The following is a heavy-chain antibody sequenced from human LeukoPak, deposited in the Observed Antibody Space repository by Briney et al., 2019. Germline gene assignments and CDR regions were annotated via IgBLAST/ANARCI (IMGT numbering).Heavy chain of an antibody. CDR3: ARDPSPYDYVWGSYRYAFDI. D-gene: IGHD3-16*02. CDR1: GFTFSSYE. Sequence: GGSLRLSCAASGFTFSSYEMNWVRQAPGKGLERVSYISSSGSTIYYADSVKGRFTISRDNAKNSLYLQMNSLRAEDTAVYYCARDPSPYDYVWGSYRYAFDIWGQGTMVTVSS. CDR2: ISSSGSTI. V-gene: IGHV3-48*03. J-gene: IGHJ3*02.